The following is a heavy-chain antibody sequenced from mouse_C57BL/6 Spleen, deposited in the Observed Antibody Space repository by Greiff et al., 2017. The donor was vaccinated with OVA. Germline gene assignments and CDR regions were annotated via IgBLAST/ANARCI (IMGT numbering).Heavy chain of an antibody. CDR2: IDPSDSYT. CDR3: ARGSLYSNSRGYYAMDY. V-gene: IGHV1-69*01. D-gene: IGHD2-5*01. Sequence: VQLQQPGAELVMPGASVKLSCKASGYTFTSYWMHWVKQRPGQGLEWIGEIDPSDSYTNYNQKFKGKSTLTVDKSSSTAYMQLSSLTSEDSAVYYCARGSLYSNSRGYYAMDYWGQGTSVTVSS. J-gene: IGHJ4*01. CDR1: GYTFTSYW.